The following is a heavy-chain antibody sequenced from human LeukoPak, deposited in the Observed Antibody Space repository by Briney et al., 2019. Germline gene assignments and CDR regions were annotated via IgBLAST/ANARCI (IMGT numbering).Heavy chain of an antibody. J-gene: IGHJ6*03. CDR1: GYRFTSYH. D-gene: IGHD6-13*01. V-gene: IGHV1-18*01. CDR3: ARVRVIAAAGTYYYYMDV. CDR2: MNPNSGNP. Sequence: ASVKVSCKASGYRFTSYHISWVRQAPGQGLEWMGSMNPNSGNPDYAQGFQGRVTMTTDTSTSTAYMELRSLRSDDTAVYYCARVRVIAAAGTYYYYMDVWGKGTTVTVSS.